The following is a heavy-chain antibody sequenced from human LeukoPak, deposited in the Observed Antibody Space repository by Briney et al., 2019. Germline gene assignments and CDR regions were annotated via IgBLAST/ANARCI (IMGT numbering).Heavy chain of an antibody. CDR2: ISSSSSTI. CDR3: ASHYFGPRAFDI. CDR1: GFTFSSYS. Sequence: EGSLRLSCAASGFTFSSYSMNWVRQAPGKGLEWVSYISSSSSTIYYADSVKGRFTISRDNAKNSLYLQMNSLRDEDTAVYYCASHYFGPRAFDIWGQGTMVTVSS. D-gene: IGHD3-9*01. J-gene: IGHJ3*02. V-gene: IGHV3-48*02.